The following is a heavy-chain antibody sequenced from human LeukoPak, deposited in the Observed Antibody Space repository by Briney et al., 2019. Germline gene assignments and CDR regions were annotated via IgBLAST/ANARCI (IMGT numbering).Heavy chain of an antibody. CDR3: ARGSTFTGFDF. V-gene: IGHV4-4*07. D-gene: IGHD1-14*01. CDR1: GGSVRDNY. J-gene: IGHJ4*02. Sequence: SETLSLTCTVSGGSVRDNYWSWIRQPPGKGLEWIGRVYTGGSPNYNSSLKRRVALSLDTSRNQFSMNLTSVTAADTAVYFCARGSTFTGFDFWGQGALVTVSS. CDR2: VYTGGSP.